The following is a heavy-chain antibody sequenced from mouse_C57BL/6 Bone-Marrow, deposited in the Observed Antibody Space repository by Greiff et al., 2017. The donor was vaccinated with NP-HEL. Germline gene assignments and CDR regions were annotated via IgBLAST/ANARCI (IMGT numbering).Heavy chain of an antibody. CDR2: IYPGSGST. D-gene: IGHD1-1*01. V-gene: IGHV1-55*01. J-gene: IGHJ4*01. Sequence: VQLQQPGAELVKPGASVKMSCKASGYTFTSYWITWVKQRPGQGLEWIGDIYPGSGSTTYNEKFKSKATLTVDTAPCTAYMQLSSLTSEDAAVYYCARRLRGYAMDYWGQGTSVTVSS. CDR3: ARRLRGYAMDY. CDR1: GYTFTSYW.